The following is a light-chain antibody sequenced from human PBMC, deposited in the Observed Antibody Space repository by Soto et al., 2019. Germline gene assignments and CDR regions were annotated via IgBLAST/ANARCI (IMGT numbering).Light chain of an antibody. CDR3: AAWEDSLNARYV. Sequence: QSVLTQPPSASGAPGQRVTISCSGSDSNIGSNSVTWYQQLPGTAPYLLIYDNDRRPSGVPARFSGSKSGTSASLVISGLQSEDEADYCCAAWEDSLNARYVFGTGTKVTVL. CDR1: DSNIGSNS. CDR2: DND. J-gene: IGLJ1*01. V-gene: IGLV1-44*01.